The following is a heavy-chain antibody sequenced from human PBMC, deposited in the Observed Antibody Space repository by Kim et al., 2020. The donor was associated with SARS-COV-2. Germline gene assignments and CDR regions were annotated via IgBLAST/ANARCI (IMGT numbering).Heavy chain of an antibody. CDR1: GFTFSSYG. D-gene: IGHD5-18*01. CDR3: AKERGYSYGWFDP. V-gene: IGHV3-30*18. J-gene: IGHJ5*02. CDR2: ISYDGSNK. Sequence: GGSLRLSCAASGFTFSSYGMHWVRQAPGKGLEWVAVISYDGSNKYYADSVKGRFTISRDNSKNTLYLQMNSLRAEDTAVYYCAKERGYSYGWFDPGARGP.